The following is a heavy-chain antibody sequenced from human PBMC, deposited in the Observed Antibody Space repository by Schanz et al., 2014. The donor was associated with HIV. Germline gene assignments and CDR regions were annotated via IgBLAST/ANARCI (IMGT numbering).Heavy chain of an antibody. Sequence: EVQLLESGGGLVQPGGSLRLSCAASGFAFSSYAMSWVRQAPGKGLEWVSAISGSISTTFYADSVKGRFTISRDNSKNTLYLQMTTLRTEDTAVYYCAKPEYDSSGNSQTHFDYWGQGTLVSVSS. CDR1: GFAFSSYA. CDR2: ISGSISTT. CDR3: AKPEYDSSGNSQTHFDY. J-gene: IGHJ4*02. D-gene: IGHD3-22*01. V-gene: IGHV3-23*01.